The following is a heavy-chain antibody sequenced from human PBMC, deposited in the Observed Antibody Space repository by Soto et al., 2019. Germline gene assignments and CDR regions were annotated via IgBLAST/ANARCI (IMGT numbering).Heavy chain of an antibody. J-gene: IGHJ1*01. V-gene: IGHV3-9*01. CDR1: GFTFDDYA. CDR2: INWNSGSI. D-gene: IGHD6-13*01. CDR3: VKDESINWYSGHFRH. Sequence: GGSLRLSCAASGFTFDDYAMHWVRQVPGKGLEWVSGINWNSGSIGYGDSVKGRFAISRGNAKNSLHLQMNSLSAEDTAFYYCVKDESINWYSGHFRHWGQGTLVTVSS.